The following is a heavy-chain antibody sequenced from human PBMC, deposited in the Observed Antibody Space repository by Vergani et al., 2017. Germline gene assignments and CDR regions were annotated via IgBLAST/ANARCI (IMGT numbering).Heavy chain of an antibody. Sequence: EVQLVESGGGLVKPGGSLRLSCAASGFTFSSYSMNWVRQAPGKGLEWVSSISSSSSYIYYADSVKGRFTISRDNAKNSLYLQMNSLRAEDTAVYYCAREGRVDIVATTNWFDPWGQGTLVTVSS. CDR3: AREGRVDIVATTNWFDP. J-gene: IGHJ5*02. CDR2: ISSSSSYI. V-gene: IGHV3-21*01. D-gene: IGHD5-12*01. CDR1: GFTFSSYS.